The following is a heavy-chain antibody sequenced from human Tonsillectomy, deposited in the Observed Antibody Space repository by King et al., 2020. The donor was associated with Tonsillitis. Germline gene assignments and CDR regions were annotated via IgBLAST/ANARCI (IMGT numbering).Heavy chain of an antibody. D-gene: IGHD1-26*01. CDR3: ARAKGYRGSRDGMDV. J-gene: IGHJ6*02. CDR1: GYTFTDHN. V-gene: IGHV1-2*02. CDR2: IIPNSGAT. Sequence: QLVQSGAEVKKPGASVKVSCKASGYTFTDHNIHWVRQAPGQGLEWMGWIIPNSGATNYAQKFLCRVTMTRDTSSSTINMEVSRLTSDDTAVYYCARAKGYRGSRDGMDVWGQGTTVT.